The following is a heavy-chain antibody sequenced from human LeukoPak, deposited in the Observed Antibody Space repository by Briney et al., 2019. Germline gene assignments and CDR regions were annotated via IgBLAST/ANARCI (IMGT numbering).Heavy chain of an antibody. CDR1: GGSISSYY. D-gene: IGHD6-13*01. J-gene: IGHJ4*02. CDR2: IYYSGST. CDR3: ARDKYSSSWYYFDY. Sequence: SETLSLTCTVSGGSISSYYWSWIRQPPGKGLEWIGYIYYSGSTNYNPSLKSRVTISVDTSKNQFSLKLSSVTAADTAVYYCARDKYSSSWYYFDYWGQGTLVTVSS. V-gene: IGHV4-59*01.